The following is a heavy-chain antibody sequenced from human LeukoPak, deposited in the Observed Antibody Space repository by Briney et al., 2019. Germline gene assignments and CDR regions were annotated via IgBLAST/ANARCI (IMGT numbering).Heavy chain of an antibody. CDR1: GGSIRSGDYS. CDR3: ATDRARGGDSFDY. CDR2: IYYSGST. J-gene: IGHJ4*02. D-gene: IGHD3-10*01. V-gene: IGHV4-30-4*01. Sequence: SETLSLTCAVSGGSIRSGDYSWSWIRQPPGKGLEWIGYIYYSGSTYYNPSLKSRVTISGDTSKNQFSLNLSSVTAADTAVYYCATDRARGGDSFDYWGQGTLVTVSS.